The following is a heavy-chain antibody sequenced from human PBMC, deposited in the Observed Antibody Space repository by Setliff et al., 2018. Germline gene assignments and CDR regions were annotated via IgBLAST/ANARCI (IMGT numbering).Heavy chain of an antibody. CDR1: GYSISSGYY. CDR3: ARDLRNRGGHYFDY. V-gene: IGHV4-38-2*02. CDR2: IYHSGST. D-gene: IGHD3-16*01. J-gene: IGHJ4*02. Sequence: SETLSLTCTVSGYSISSGYYWGWIRQPPGKGLEWIGSIYHSGSTYYNPSLKSRVTISVDTSKNQFSLKLSSVTAADTAVYYCARDLRNRGGHYFDYWGQGTLVTVSS.